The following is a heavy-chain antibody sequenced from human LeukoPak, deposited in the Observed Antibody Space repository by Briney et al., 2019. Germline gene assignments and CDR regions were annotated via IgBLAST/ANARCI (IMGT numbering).Heavy chain of an antibody. D-gene: IGHD2-2*01. CDR1: GFSLSDSH. CDR3: SRQTVSCHDF. V-gene: IGHV3-73*01. CDR2: IRSRRDNYAT. Sequence: GGSLRLSCAASGFSLSDSHMHWVRQAPGKGLEWVGHIRSRRDNYATAYGVSVQGRFTISRDDSNNMAYLQMNSLTADDTAMYYCSRQTVSCHDFWGQGTLVTVSS. J-gene: IGHJ4*02.